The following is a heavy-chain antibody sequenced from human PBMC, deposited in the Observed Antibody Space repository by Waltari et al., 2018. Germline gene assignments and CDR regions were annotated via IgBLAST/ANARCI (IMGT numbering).Heavy chain of an antibody. D-gene: IGHD6-25*01. Sequence: EVQLVESGGGLVQPGGSLRLSGGVSGFSNPPFKGAYMRWVRQAPTGGLEWIGLIKTNSEGATTEFAAPLKGRFSISRDDSKKTLYLQLSSLEKDDTAVYYCVTDRGNFDYWGQGTLVTVSS. CDR2: IKTNSEGATT. V-gene: IGHV3-15*01. J-gene: IGHJ4*02. CDR1: GFSNPPFKGAY. CDR3: VTDRGNFDY.